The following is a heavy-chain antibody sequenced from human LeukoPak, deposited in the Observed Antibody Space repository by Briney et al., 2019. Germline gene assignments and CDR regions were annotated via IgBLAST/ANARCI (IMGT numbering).Heavy chain of an antibody. CDR1: GGSISSYY. CDR2: IYTSGST. D-gene: IGHD2-15*01. J-gene: IGHJ4*02. Sequence: SETLSITCSVSGGSISSYYWSWIRQPAGKGLEWIGRIYTSGSTNYNPSLKSRVTMSVDTSKNQFSLKLSSVTAADTAVYYCARGASGSRLGNFDYWGQGTLVTVSS. V-gene: IGHV4-4*07. CDR3: ARGASGSRLGNFDY.